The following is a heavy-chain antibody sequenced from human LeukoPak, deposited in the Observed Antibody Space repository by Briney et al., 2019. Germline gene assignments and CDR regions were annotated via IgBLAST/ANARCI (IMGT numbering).Heavy chain of an antibody. J-gene: IGHJ4*02. CDR1: GFTFDDYA. CDR2: ISWNSGSM. CDR3: AKDTRSSSWYYFDY. V-gene: IGHV3-9*01. D-gene: IGHD6-13*01. Sequence: GGSLRLSCAASGFTFDDYAMHWVRQAPGKGLEWVSGISWNSGSMGYADSVKGRFTISRDNAKNSLYLQMNSLRAEDTALYYCAKDTRSSSWYYFDYWGQGTLVTVSS.